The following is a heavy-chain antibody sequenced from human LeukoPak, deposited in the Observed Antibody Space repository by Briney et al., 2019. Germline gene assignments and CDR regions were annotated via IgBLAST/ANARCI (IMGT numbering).Heavy chain of an antibody. D-gene: IGHD2-8*02. V-gene: IGHV3-30*02. CDR3: AKDGSWSCTD. CDR2: IAHHGNNK. Sequence: GGSLRLSCGASGFTCSSSGMHWVRQGPGKGLEWAAYIAHHGNNKYYADSVKGRFTISRDNSKGSLYLQMNSLRADDTAVYYCAKDGSWSCTDWGQGTLVRVSS. CDR1: GFTCSSSG. J-gene: IGHJ4*02.